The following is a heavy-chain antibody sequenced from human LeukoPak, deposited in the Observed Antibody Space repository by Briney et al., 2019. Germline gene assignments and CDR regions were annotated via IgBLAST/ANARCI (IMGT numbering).Heavy chain of an antibody. CDR1: GFTFSSYA. CDR2: ISGSGGST. D-gene: IGHD6-13*01. CDR3: AKSGQLVPYYYYYMDV. V-gene: IGHV3-23*01. Sequence: PGASLRLSCAASGFTFSSYAMSWVRQAPGKGLEWVSAISGSGGSTYYADSVKGRFTISRDNSKNTVYLQMNSLRAEDTAVYYCAKSGQLVPYYYYYMDVWGKGTTVTVSS. J-gene: IGHJ6*03.